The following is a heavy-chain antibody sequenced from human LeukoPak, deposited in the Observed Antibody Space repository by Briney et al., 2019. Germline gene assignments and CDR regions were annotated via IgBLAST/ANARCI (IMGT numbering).Heavy chain of an antibody. CDR2: ISYDGSNK. Sequence: GGSLRLSCAASGFTFSSYSMNWVRQAPGKGLEWVAVISYDGSNKYYADSVKGRFAISRDNSKNTLYLQMNSLRAEDTAVYYCAGGHYYDSSGFTPSYPWGQGTLVTVSS. CDR1: GFTFSSYS. J-gene: IGHJ5*02. V-gene: IGHV3-30*03. D-gene: IGHD3-22*01. CDR3: AGGHYYDSSGFTPSYP.